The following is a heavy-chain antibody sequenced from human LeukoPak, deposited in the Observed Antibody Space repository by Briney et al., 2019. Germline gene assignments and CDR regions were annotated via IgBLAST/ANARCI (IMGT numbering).Heavy chain of an antibody. CDR2: VRGSGGST. Sequence: GGSLRLSCAASGLTFNLYAMMWVRQTPGKGLEWDSAVRGSGGSTQYADSVKGRFTISRDNSKNTLYLQMNSLRAEDTAVYYCANYYYDTSGYKNWGQGTLVTVSS. CDR3: ANYYYDTSGYKN. CDR1: GLTFNLYA. V-gene: IGHV3-23*01. D-gene: IGHD3-22*01. J-gene: IGHJ4*02.